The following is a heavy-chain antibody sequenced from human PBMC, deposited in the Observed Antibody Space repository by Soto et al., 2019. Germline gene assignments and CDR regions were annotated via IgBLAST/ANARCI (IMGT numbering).Heavy chain of an antibody. Sequence: PSETLSLTCAVYGGSFSGYYWSWIRQPPGKGLEWIGEINHSGSTNYNPSLKSRVTISVDTSKNQFSLKLSSVTAADTAVYYCARRLAVAGTYWFDPWGQGTLVTVSS. V-gene: IGHV4-34*01. CDR1: GGSFSGYY. J-gene: IGHJ5*02. D-gene: IGHD6-19*01. CDR2: INHSGST. CDR3: ARRLAVAGTYWFDP.